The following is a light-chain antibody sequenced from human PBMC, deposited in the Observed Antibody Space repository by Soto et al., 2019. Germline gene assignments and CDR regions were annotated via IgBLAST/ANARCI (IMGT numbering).Light chain of an antibody. CDR1: QSISSY. V-gene: IGKV1-39*01. Sequence: DIQMTQSPSSLSASVGDRVTITCRASQSISSYLNWYQQKPGKAPKLLIYAASSSQSGVPSRFSGSGSGTDFTLTISSLQPEDFATYYCQQSYSLTLTFGGGTKVEIK. CDR3: QQSYSLTLT. CDR2: AAS. J-gene: IGKJ4*01.